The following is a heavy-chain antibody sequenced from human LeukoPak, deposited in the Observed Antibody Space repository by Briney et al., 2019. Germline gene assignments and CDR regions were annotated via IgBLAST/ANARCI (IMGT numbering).Heavy chain of an antibody. CDR3: ATNSGYAFII. V-gene: IGHV3-48*02. Sequence: PGGSPRLSCAASGFTFSDYSMNWVRQAPGKGLEWLSYISRSSGTISYADSVKGRFTISRDNDKNSLFLQMNSPRDEDTAVYYCATNSGYAFIIWGQGTMVTVSS. CDR1: GFTFSDYS. D-gene: IGHD3-22*01. CDR2: ISRSSGTI. J-gene: IGHJ3*02.